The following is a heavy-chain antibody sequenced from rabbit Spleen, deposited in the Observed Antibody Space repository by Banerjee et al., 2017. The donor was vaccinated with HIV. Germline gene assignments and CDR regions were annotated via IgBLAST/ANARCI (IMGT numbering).Heavy chain of an antibody. CDR3: ARDASGSGFYTFNL. J-gene: IGHJ4*01. V-gene: IGHV1S7*01. CDR1: GFTISSNY. CDR2: IDPVFGTT. D-gene: IGHD1-1*01. Sequence: QLKESGGGLVQPGGSLKLSCKASGFTISSNYWMNWVRQAPGKGLEWIGYIDPVFGTTHYASWVNGRFTISSHNAQNTLYLQLSSLTAADTATYFCARDASGSGFYTFNLWGQGTLVTVS.